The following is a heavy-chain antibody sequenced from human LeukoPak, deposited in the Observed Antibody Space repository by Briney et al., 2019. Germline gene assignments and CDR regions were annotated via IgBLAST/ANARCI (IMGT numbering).Heavy chain of an antibody. J-gene: IGHJ4*02. CDR3: ARGGSGWYGTDY. D-gene: IGHD6-19*01. V-gene: IGHV1-8*01. CDR2: MNPNSGNT. CDR1: GYTFTSYD. Sequence: ASVTVSCKASGYTFTSYDINWVRQATGQGLEWMGWMNPNSGNTGYAQKFQGRVTMTRNTSISTAYMELSSLRSEDTAVYYCARGGSGWYGTDYWGQGTLVTVSS.